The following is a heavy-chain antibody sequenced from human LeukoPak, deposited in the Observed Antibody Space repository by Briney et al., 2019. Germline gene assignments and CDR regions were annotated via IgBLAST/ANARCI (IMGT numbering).Heavy chain of an antibody. D-gene: IGHD2-15*01. CDR2: IVPDSGGA. Sequence: ASVKVSCKTSGYTFTNYYVHWVRQAPGQGPEWMGYIVPDSGGADYDQKFQGRVTMTRDKSISTVYMELSSLRSDDTAVYYCSTEDKYCSGANCGKYWGQGTLVTVSS. CDR3: STEDKYCSGANCGKY. V-gene: IGHV1-2*02. J-gene: IGHJ4*02. CDR1: GYTFTNYY.